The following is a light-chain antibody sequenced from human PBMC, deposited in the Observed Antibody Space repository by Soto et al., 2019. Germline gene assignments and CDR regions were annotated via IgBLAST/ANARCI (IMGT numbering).Light chain of an antibody. CDR1: QSVRSTF. J-gene: IGKJ2*01. CDR3: QQYDTSPPTYT. V-gene: IGKV3-20*01. CDR2: GAS. Sequence: EVVLTQSPGTLSLSPGERVTLSCRTSQSVRSTFLAWYQQKPGQAPRLLIYGASTMATGIPDRFSGSGSGTDLTLTISRLEPEDSAVYYCQQYDTSPPTYTFGQGTKLVIK.